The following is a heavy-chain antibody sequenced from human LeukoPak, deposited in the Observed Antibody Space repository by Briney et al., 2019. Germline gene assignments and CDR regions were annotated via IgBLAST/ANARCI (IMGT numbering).Heavy chain of an antibody. D-gene: IGHD6-19*01. CDR1: GFTFSSYG. J-gene: IGHJ4*02. CDR3: AREGSGYFDY. Sequence: GRSLRLSCAASGFTFSSYGMHWVRQAPGKRLEWVAVISYDGSNKYYADSVKGRFTISRDNFKNTLYLQMNSLRAEDTAVYYCAREGSGYFDYWGQGTLVTVSS. CDR2: ISYDGSNK. V-gene: IGHV3-30*03.